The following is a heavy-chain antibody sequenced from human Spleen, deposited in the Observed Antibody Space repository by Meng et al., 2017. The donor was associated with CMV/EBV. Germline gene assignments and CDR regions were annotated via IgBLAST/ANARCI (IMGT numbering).Heavy chain of an antibody. CDR2: MSHDGNNE. D-gene: IGHD3-16*02. Sequence: FTFSRHAMHWDRQAPGKGLEWVAVMSHDGNNEYYADFVKGRFTITRDNFKNTLYLQMDSLRPEDTAVYYCARDFSVIGGENFFDNWGQGTLVTVSS. J-gene: IGHJ4*02. CDR1: FTFSRHA. V-gene: IGHV3-30*04. CDR3: ARDFSVIGGENFFDN.